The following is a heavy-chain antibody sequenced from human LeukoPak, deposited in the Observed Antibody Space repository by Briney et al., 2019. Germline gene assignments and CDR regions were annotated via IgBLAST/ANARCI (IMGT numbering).Heavy chain of an antibody. D-gene: IGHD6-19*01. CDR2: IYSGGTT. CDR3: ARDHAISVAGSGLDY. J-gene: IGHJ4*02. CDR1: GFNVGTKY. Sequence: QSGGSLRLSCAASGFNVGTKYVNWVRQAPGKGLEWVSVIYSGGTTYYADSVKGRFTISRDNSKNTLYLQMNSLRAEDAAVYYCARDHAISVAGSGLDYWGQGTLVTVSA. V-gene: IGHV3-66*01.